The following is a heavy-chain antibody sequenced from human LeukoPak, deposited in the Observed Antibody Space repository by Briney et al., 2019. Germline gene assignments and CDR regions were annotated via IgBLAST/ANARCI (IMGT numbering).Heavy chain of an antibody. Sequence: SVKVPCKASGGTFSSYAISWVRQAPGQGLEWMGRIIPILGIANYAQKFQGRVTITADKSTSTAYMELGSLRSEDTAVYYCASRDSYGTYYFDYWGQGTLVTVSS. CDR3: ASRDSYGTYYFDY. J-gene: IGHJ4*02. D-gene: IGHD3-10*01. CDR2: IIPILGIA. V-gene: IGHV1-69*04. CDR1: GGTFSSYA.